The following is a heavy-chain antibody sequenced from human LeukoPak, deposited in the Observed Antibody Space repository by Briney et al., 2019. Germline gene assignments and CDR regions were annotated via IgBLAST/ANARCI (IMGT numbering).Heavy chain of an antibody. V-gene: IGHV4-34*01. CDR2: INHSGST. Sequence: PSETLSLTCAVYGGSFSSYYWTWIRQPPGKGLEWIGEINHSGSTNYNPSLKSRVTISVDTSKNQFSLKLSSVTAADTAVYYCARHKIGYDHYYYMDVWGKGTTVTISS. CDR3: ARHKIGYDHYYYMDV. J-gene: IGHJ6*03. D-gene: IGHD5-12*01. CDR1: GGSFSSYY.